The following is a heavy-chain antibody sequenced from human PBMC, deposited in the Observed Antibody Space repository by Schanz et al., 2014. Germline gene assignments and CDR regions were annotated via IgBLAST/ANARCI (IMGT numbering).Heavy chain of an antibody. J-gene: IGHJ6*03. V-gene: IGHV4-34*01. CDR1: GGSLSGYF. Sequence: QVQLQQWGAGLLKPSETLSLTCAVYGGSLSGYFWSWVRQPPGKGLEWIGEIYHSGRTNYNPSLKSRVTISVDKANNDFSLKRSSGPAADTAVYYCARGAGGGSGTYYGAYYNYYYMDVWGKGTTVTVSS. CDR2: IYHSGRT. CDR3: ARGAGGGSGTYYGAYYNYYYMDV. D-gene: IGHD3-10*01.